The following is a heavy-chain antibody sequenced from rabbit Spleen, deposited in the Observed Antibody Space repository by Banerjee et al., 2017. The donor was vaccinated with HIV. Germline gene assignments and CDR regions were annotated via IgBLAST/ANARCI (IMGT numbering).Heavy chain of an antibody. CDR1: GFSFSSKYW. Sequence: QEQLEESGGDLVKPEGSLTLTCTASGFSFSSKYWICWVRQAPGKGLEWIAGIYGGDNGSTYYANWAKGRFTVSKTSSTTVTLQMTGLTAADTATYFCARDAGTSFSTYGMDLWGQGTLVTVS. J-gene: IGHJ6*01. D-gene: IGHD8-1*01. V-gene: IGHV1S45*01. CDR3: ARDAGTSFSTYGMDL. CDR2: IYGGDNGST.